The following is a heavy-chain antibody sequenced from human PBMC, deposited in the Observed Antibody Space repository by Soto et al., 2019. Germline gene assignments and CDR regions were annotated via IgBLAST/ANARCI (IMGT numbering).Heavy chain of an antibody. CDR2: IYYSGST. CDR3: ARTPLWLGHLFDP. CDR1: GGSISSGGYY. Sequence: PSETQSLTCTVAGGSISSGGYYWSWIRQHPGKGLEWIGYIYYSGSTYYNPSLKSRVTISVDTSKNQFSLKLSSVTAADTAVYYCARTPLWLGHLFDPWGQGTLVTVSS. V-gene: IGHV4-31*03. J-gene: IGHJ5*02. D-gene: IGHD3-10*01.